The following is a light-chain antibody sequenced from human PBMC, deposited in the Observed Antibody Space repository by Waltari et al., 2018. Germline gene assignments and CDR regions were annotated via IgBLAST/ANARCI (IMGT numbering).Light chain of an antibody. Sequence: SYELTQPPSVSVSPGQTASITCSGDKLGNKYSSWYQQKAVRSPVLVIYQDTRRPSGIPERFSASNSGDTATLTISGTQAVDEADYYCQAWDGGTAVVFGGGTKLTVL. CDR1: KLGNKY. V-gene: IGLV3-1*01. CDR2: QDT. CDR3: QAWDGGTAVV. J-gene: IGLJ3*02.